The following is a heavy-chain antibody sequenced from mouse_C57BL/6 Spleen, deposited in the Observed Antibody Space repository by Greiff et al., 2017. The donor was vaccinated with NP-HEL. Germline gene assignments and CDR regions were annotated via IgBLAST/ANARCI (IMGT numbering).Heavy chain of an antibody. V-gene: IGHV7-3*01. CDR2: IRNKANGYTT. J-gene: IGHJ4*01. D-gene: IGHD1-1*02. Sequence: VQLKESGGGLVQPGGSLSLSCAASGFTFTDYYMSWVRQPPGKALEWLGFIRNKANGYTTEYSASVKGRFTISRDNSQSILYLQMNALRAEDSATYYCARSRLWAFMDYWGQGTTVTVSS. CDR3: ARSRLWAFMDY. CDR1: GFTFTDYY.